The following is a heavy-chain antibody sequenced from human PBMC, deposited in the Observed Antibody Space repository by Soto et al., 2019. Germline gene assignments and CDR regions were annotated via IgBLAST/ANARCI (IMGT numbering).Heavy chain of an antibody. D-gene: IGHD3-22*01. J-gene: IGHJ6*02. CDR2: ISGSGGST. V-gene: IGHV3-23*01. CDR3: AKHLYYYDSYYYYGMDV. Sequence: PGGSLRLSCAASGFTFSSYAMSWVRQAPGKGLEWVSAISGSGGSTYYADSVKGRFTISRDNSKNTLYLQMNSLRAEDTAVYYCAKHLYYYDSYYYYGMDVWGQGTTVTVSS. CDR1: GFTFSSYA.